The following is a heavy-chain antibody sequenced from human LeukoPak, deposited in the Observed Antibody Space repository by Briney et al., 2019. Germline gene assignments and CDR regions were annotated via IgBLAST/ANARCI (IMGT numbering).Heavy chain of an antibody. CDR1: GFTFSSYA. Sequence: GGSLRLSCAASGFTFSSYAMHWVRQAPGKGLEWVAVISYDGSNKYYADSVKGRFTISRDNSKNTLYLQMNSLRAEDTAVYYCARERARDYYYGMDVWGQGTTVTVSS. V-gene: IGHV3-30*04. CDR2: ISYDGSNK. CDR3: ARERARDYYYGMDV. J-gene: IGHJ6*02.